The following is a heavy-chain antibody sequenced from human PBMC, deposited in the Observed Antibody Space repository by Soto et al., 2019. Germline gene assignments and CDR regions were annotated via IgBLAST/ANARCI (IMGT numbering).Heavy chain of an antibody. V-gene: IGHV1-69*10. Sequence: ASVKVSCKASGGTFSSYAISWGRQAPGQGLEWMGGIIPIDGKTNYAQKFQGRVTMTEDTSTDTAYMELSSLRSEDTAVYYCATGGSKRITMVRGVDRPENNWFDPWGQGTLVTVSS. CDR3: ATGGSKRITMVRGVDRPENNWFDP. CDR2: IIPIDGKT. D-gene: IGHD3-10*01. CDR1: GGTFSSYA. J-gene: IGHJ5*02.